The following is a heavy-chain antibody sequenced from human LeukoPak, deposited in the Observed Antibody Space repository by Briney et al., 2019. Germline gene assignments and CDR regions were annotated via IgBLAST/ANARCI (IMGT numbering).Heavy chain of an antibody. V-gene: IGHV3-7*01. CDR3: ARADYYRFDY. CDR2: IKEDGSKK. Sequence: PGGSLRLSCGASGFTLSSYWMTWVRQAPGKGLEWVANIKEDGSKKYYVESVRGRFTISRDNAENSLYLQMNSLRAEDTAVYYCARADYYRFDYWGQGTLVTVSS. J-gene: IGHJ4*02. D-gene: IGHD3-22*01. CDR1: GFTLSSYW.